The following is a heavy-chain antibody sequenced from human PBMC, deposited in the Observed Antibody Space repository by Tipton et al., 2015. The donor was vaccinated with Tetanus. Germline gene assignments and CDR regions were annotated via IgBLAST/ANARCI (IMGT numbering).Heavy chain of an antibody. CDR2: TYYRSKWFN. J-gene: IGHJ5*02. V-gene: IGHV6-1*01. CDR1: GDSVSSNSAG. D-gene: IGHD1-14*01. Sequence: GLVKPSQTLTVTCAISGDSVSSNSAGWHWIRQSPSRGLEWLGRTYYRSKWFNDYAVSVKSRITINADASKNQFSLQLNSVSPEDTAMYYCTRASITNRFDPWGQGTLVTVSS. CDR3: TRASITNRFDP.